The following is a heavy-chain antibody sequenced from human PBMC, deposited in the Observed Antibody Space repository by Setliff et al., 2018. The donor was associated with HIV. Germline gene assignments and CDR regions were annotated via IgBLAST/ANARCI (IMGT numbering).Heavy chain of an antibody. J-gene: IGHJ4*02. Sequence: LRLSCAASGFTFSNYSMNWVRQTPGKGLEWVSSISASATYIYYADSVKGRFTISRDNAENSLYLQMNSLRAEDTAVYYCAKDRRQQLVFDYWGQGTLVTVSS. CDR2: ISASATYI. CDR1: GFTFSNYS. D-gene: IGHD6-13*01. V-gene: IGHV3-21*01. CDR3: AKDRRQQLVFDY.